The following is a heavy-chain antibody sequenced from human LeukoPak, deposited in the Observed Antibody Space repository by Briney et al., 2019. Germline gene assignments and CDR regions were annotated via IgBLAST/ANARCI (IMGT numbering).Heavy chain of an antibody. D-gene: IGHD3-16*01. CDR3: AREWGSYADNWFDP. J-gene: IGHJ5*02. CDR1: GGTFSSYA. CDR2: IIPIFGTA. Sequence: SVKVSCKASGGTFSSYAISWVRQAPGQGLEWMGGIIPIFGTANYAQKFQGRVTITADESTSTAYMELSSLRSDDTAVYYCAREWGSYADNWFDPWGQGTLVTVSS. V-gene: IGHV1-69*13.